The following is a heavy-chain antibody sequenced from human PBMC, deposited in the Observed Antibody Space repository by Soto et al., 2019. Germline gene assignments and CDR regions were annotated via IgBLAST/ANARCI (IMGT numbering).Heavy chain of an antibody. D-gene: IGHD2-2*01. V-gene: IGHV1-18*01. Sequence: ASVKVSCKASGYTFTSYGISWVRQAPGQGLEWMGWISAYNGNTNYAQKLQGRVTMTTDTSTSTAYMELRSLRSDDTAVYYCARIPLPAAPYNWFDPWGQGTLVTVSS. CDR1: GYTFTSYG. CDR3: ARIPLPAAPYNWFDP. CDR2: ISAYNGNT. J-gene: IGHJ5*02.